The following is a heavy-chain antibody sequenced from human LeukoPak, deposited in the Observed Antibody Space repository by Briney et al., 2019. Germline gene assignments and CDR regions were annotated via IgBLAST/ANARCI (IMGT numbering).Heavy chain of an antibody. CDR1: GYTFTGYY. V-gene: IGHV1-2*06. J-gene: IGHJ4*02. D-gene: IGHD1-26*01. CDR2: INPNSGGT. CDR3: ASPKSYSGSYFVFDY. Sequence: ASVKVSCKASGYTFTGYYMHWVRQAPGQGLEWMGRINPNSGGTNYAQKFQGRVTMTRDTSISTAYMELSSLRSEDTAVYYCASPKSYSGSYFVFDYWGQGTLVTVSS.